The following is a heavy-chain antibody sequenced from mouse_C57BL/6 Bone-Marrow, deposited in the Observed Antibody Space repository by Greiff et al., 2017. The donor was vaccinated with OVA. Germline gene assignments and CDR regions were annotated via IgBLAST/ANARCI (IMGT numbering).Heavy chain of an antibody. CDR3: ARDYAMDY. CDR1: GFTFSSYA. J-gene: IGHJ4*01. V-gene: IGHV5-4*01. Sequence: EVMLVESGGGLVKPGGSLKLSCAASGFTFSSYAMSWVRQTPEKRLEWVATISDGGSYTYYPDNVKGRFTLSRDNAKNNLYLQLSHLKSEDTAMYYCARDYAMDYWGQGTSVTVSS. CDR2: ISDGGSYT.